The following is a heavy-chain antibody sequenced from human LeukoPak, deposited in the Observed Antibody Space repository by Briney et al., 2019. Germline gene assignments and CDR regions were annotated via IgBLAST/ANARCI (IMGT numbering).Heavy chain of an antibody. CDR1: GGTFSSYA. J-gene: IGHJ4*02. V-gene: IGHV1-69*01. Sequence: GASVKVSRKASGGTFSSYAISWVRQAPGQGLEWMGGIIPIFGTANYAQKFQGRVTITADESTSTAYMELSSLRSEDTAVYYCARHPAMYYYDSSGYYFDYWGQGTLVTVSS. CDR3: ARHPAMYYYDSSGYYFDY. CDR2: IIPIFGTA. D-gene: IGHD3-22*01.